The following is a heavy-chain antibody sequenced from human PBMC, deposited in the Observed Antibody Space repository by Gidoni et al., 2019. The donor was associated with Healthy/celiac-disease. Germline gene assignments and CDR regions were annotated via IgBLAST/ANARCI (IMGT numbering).Heavy chain of an antibody. V-gene: IGHV3-21*01. CDR3: AREDSGSYFLNFDY. D-gene: IGHD1-26*01. CDR1: GFTFSSYS. CDR2: ISSSSSYI. J-gene: IGHJ4*02. Sequence: EVQLVESGGGLVKPGGSLRLSCAASGFTFSSYSMNWVRQAPGKGLEWVSSISSSSSYIYYADSVKGRFTISRDNAKNSLYLQMNSLRAEDTAVYYCAREDSGSYFLNFDYWGQGTLVTVSS.